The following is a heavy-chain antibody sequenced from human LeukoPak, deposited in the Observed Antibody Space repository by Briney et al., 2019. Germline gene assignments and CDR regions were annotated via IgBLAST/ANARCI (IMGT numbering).Heavy chain of an antibody. Sequence: GGSLRPSCAASGFTFSSYAMHWVRQAPGKGLEWVAVISYDGSNKYYADSVKGRFTISRDNSKNTLYLQMNSLRAEDTAVYYCAREFHRITEDDAFDIWGQGTMVTVSS. CDR2: ISYDGSNK. CDR1: GFTFSSYA. D-gene: IGHD1-20*01. V-gene: IGHV3-30-3*01. CDR3: AREFHRITEDDAFDI. J-gene: IGHJ3*02.